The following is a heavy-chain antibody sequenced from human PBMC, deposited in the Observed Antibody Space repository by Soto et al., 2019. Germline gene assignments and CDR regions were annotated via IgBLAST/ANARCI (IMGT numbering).Heavy chain of an antibody. Sequence: PWETLSLTCTVSGGPIIIGAYYWSWIRQPPGKGLEWIGYIYYSGNTYYNPSFKSRVTISVDTSKNQFSLKLSSVTAADTAVYYCARAITGINAVDYWGQGTLVTVS. J-gene: IGHJ4*02. CDR2: IYYSGNT. CDR3: ARAITGINAVDY. V-gene: IGHV4-30-4*01. CDR1: GGPIIIGAYY. D-gene: IGHD1-20*01.